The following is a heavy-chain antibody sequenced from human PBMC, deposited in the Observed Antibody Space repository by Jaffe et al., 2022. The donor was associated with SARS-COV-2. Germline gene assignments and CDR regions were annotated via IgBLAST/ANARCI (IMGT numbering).Heavy chain of an antibody. J-gene: IGHJ4*02. CDR1: GFIFSNYA. Sequence: EVQLVESGGGLVQPGGSLRLSCAASGFIFSNYAMNWVRQAPGKGLEWVSGMSGSGGSTDYADCVKGRVTISRDNSKNTLYLQMIDLRAEDTAVYFCARDRYKTTTKGIDYWGQGTLVTVSS. D-gene: IGHD4-4*01. CDR3: ARDRYKTTTKGIDY. V-gene: IGHV3-23*04. CDR2: MSGSGGST.